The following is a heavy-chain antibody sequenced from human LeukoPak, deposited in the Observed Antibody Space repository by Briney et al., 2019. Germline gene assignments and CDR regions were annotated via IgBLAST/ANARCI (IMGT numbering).Heavy chain of an antibody. V-gene: IGHV1-69*05. CDR2: IIPIFGTA. D-gene: IGHD5-24*01. J-gene: IGHJ4*02. CDR1: GGTFSSYA. CDR3: ARNSRDGYNLVLRY. Sequence: GASVKVSFKASGGTFSSYAISWVRQAPGQGLEWMGGIIPIFGTANYAQKFQGRVTITTDESTSTAYMELSSLRSEDTAVYYCARNSRDGYNLVLRYWGQGTLVTVSS.